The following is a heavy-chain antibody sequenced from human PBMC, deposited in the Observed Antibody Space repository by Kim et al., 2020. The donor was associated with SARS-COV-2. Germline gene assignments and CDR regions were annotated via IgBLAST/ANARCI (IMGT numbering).Heavy chain of an antibody. CDR2: MNPNSGNT. Sequence: ASVKVSCKASGYTFTSYDINWVRQATGQGLEWMGWMNPNSGNTGYAQKFQGRVTMTRNTSISTAYMELSSLRSEDTAVYYCARATEWLRFAYYYYYMDVWGKGTTVTVSS. CDR3: ARATEWLRFAYYYYYMDV. CDR1: GYTFTSYD. D-gene: IGHD5-12*01. V-gene: IGHV1-8*01. J-gene: IGHJ6*03.